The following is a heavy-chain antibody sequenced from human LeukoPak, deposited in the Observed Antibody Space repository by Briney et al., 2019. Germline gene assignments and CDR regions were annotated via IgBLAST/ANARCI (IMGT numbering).Heavy chain of an antibody. D-gene: IGHD2-21*01. Sequence: GASVKVSCKASGYTFTGYYIHWVRQAPGQGLEWMGWINPNTGITNYAQMFQGRVTMTRDTSISTAYMDLSSLRSDDTAIYYCARTFIVGPSDFWGQGTLVTLSS. CDR2: INPNTGIT. V-gene: IGHV1-2*02. CDR3: ARTFIVGPSDF. J-gene: IGHJ4*02. CDR1: GYTFTGYY.